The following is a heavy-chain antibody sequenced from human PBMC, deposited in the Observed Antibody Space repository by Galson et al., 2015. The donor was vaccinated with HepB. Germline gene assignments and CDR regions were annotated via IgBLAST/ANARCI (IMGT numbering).Heavy chain of an antibody. Sequence: SLRLSCAASGFTFSSYAMHWVRQAPGKGLVWVAVIWYDGSNKYYADSVKGRFTISRDNSKNTLYLQMNSLSAEDTAVYYCARSVISYYFDYWGQGTLVTVSS. CDR1: GFTFSSYA. CDR2: IWYDGSNK. V-gene: IGHV3-33*08. D-gene: IGHD3-22*01. J-gene: IGHJ4*02. CDR3: ARSVISYYFDY.